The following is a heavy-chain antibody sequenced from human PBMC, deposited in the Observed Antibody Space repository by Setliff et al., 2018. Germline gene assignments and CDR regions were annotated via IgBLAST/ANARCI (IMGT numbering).Heavy chain of an antibody. CDR2: FDPEDGET. D-gene: IGHD3-3*01. V-gene: IGHV1-24*01. CDR3: ARDWDDVSYYNFWSGYYLPYDY. Sequence: ASVKVSCKVSGYTLTELSRHWVRQAPGKGLEWMGGFDPEDGETIYAQKFQGRVTMTEDTSTDTAYMELSSLRSEDTAVYYCARDWDDVSYYNFWSGYYLPYDYWGQGTLVTVYS. J-gene: IGHJ4*02. CDR1: GYTLTELS.